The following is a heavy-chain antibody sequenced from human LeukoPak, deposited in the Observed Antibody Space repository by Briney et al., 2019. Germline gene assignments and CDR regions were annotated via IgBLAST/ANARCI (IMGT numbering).Heavy chain of an antibody. V-gene: IGHV4-59*12. J-gene: IGHJ3*02. CDR1: GGSTSGYY. Sequence: PSETLSLTCTVSGGSTSGYYWSWIRQPPGKGLEWIGYIYYSGSTNYNPSLKSRVTISVDTSKNQFSLKLSSVTAADTAVYYCAREVTPDAFDIWGQGTMVTVSS. CDR2: IYYSGST. CDR3: AREVTPDAFDI.